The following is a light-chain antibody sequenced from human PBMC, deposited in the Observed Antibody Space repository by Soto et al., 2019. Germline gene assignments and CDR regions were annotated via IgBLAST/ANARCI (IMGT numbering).Light chain of an antibody. Sequence: GDRVTITCRASLTTSIYLNWYQHSPGKAPRLLIYAASSLQSGVPSRFSGSGSGTDFTLTISSLQAEDFATYYCQQSYVAPPTFGQGTKVE. CDR3: QQSYVAPPT. CDR1: LTTSIY. V-gene: IGKV1-39*01. J-gene: IGKJ1*01. CDR2: AAS.